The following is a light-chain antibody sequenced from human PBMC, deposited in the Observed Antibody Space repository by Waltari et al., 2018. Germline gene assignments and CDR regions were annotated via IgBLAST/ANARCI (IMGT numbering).Light chain of an antibody. V-gene: IGKV3-11*01. CDR1: ESVNGY. J-gene: IGKJ1*01. Sequence: VLTQSPDTLSLSPGERATLTCRDSESVNGYLAWDYQSPGKAPSLRIFDAAKRAAGILARYSGSGCETEFSLTISCLETEDFGVYLWQQRIAWPRTFGQGTKV. CDR3: QQRIAWPRT. CDR2: DAA.